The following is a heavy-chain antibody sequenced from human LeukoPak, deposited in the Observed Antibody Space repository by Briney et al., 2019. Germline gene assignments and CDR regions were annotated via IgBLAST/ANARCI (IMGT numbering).Heavy chain of an antibody. CDR1: GYTFTGYY. D-gene: IGHD2-15*01. CDR2: INPNSGDT. V-gene: IGHV1-2*02. CDR3: ARDQAFVYCSGGTCYDDY. J-gene: IGHJ4*02. Sequence: GASVKVSCKASGYTFTGYYMYWVRQAPGQGLELMGWINPNSGDTHYAQKFQGRVTMTSDTSINTAYMELSRLRSDDTAVYYCARDQAFVYCSGGTCYDDYWGQGSLVTVSS.